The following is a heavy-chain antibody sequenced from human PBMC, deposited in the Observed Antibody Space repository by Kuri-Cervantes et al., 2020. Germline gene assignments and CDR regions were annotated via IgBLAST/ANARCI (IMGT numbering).Heavy chain of an antibody. CDR2: IYHSGTT. D-gene: IGHD2-15*01. J-gene: IGHJ4*02. Sequence: WVRQAPGKGLEWIGEIYHSGTTNYNPSLRSRITISIDKSKNQFSLKLSSVTAADTAVYYCARGRVTATTSYYFDFWGQGTLVTVSS. CDR3: ARGRVTATTSYYFDF. V-gene: IGHV4-4*02.